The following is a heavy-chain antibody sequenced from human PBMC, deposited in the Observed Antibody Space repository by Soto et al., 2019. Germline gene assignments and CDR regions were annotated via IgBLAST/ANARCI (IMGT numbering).Heavy chain of an antibody. Sequence: QVQLVQSGAEVRRPGASVMVSCQISGHTLTELSIHWVRQAPGQGLEWMGGFDPEDGEAIYSQKLQGRVTFTKYIAAATAYMELSGLRSDDTAVYYCATPTPVRGSIITNINFDYWGQGTLVTVSS. CDR1: GHTLTELS. CDR2: FDPEDGEA. D-gene: IGHD3-10*01. V-gene: IGHV1-24*01. J-gene: IGHJ4*02. CDR3: ATPTPVRGSIITNINFDY.